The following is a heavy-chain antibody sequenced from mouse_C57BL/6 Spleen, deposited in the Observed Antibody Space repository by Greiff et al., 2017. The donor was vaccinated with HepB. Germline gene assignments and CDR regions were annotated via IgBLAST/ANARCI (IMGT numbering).Heavy chain of an antibody. V-gene: IGHV1-52*01. CDR2: IDPSDSET. Sequence: VQLQQPGAELVRPGSSVKLSCKASGYTFTSYWMHWVKQRPIQGLEWIGNIDPSDSETHYNQKFKDKATLTVDKSSSTAYMQLSSLTSEDSAVYYCARSDYDVGKTYWGQGTTLTVSS. CDR3: ARSDYDVGKTY. CDR1: GYTFTSYW. J-gene: IGHJ2*01. D-gene: IGHD2-4*01.